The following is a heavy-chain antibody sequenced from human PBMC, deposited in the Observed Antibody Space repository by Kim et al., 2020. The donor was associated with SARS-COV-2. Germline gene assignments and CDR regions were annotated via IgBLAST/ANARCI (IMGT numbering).Heavy chain of an antibody. CDR3: ARGPRKYCSGGSCYGIPMDY. D-gene: IGHD2-15*01. CDR2: INHSGST. J-gene: IGHJ4*02. V-gene: IGHV4-34*01. CDR1: GGSFSGYY. Sequence: SETLSLTCAVYGGSFSGYYWSWIRQPPGKGLEWIGEINHSGSTNYNPSLKSRVTISVDTSKNQFSLKLSSVTAADTAVYYCARGPRKYCSGGSCYGIPMDYWGQGTLVTVSS.